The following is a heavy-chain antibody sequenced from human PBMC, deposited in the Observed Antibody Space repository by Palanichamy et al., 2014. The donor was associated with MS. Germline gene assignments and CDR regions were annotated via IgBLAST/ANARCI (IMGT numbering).Heavy chain of an antibody. Sequence: QLQLQESGPGLVKPSRPCPSLALSLVAPSTGLLTTGAGSASPRRGLEWIGSIYHSGSTYSNPSLKSRVTISVDTSKNQFSLKLNSVTAADTAVYYCARDQYQPYERSQNPLGAFDIWGQGTKVTVSS. CDR1: VAPSTGLLTT. D-gene: IGHD3-22*01. J-gene: IGHJ3*02. CDR2: IYHSGST. V-gene: IGHV4-39*02. CDR3: ARDQYQPYERSQNPLGAFDI.